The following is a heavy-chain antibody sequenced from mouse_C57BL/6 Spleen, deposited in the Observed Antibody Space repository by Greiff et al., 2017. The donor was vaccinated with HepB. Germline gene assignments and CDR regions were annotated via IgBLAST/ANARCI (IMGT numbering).Heavy chain of an antibody. CDR1: GFSLTSYG. D-gene: IGHD3-3*01. CDR3: ARGGQTWFAY. J-gene: IGHJ3*01. Sequence: QVQLQQSGPGLVQPSQSLSITCTVSGFSLTSYGVHWVRQSPGKGLEWLGVIWSGGSTDYNAAFISRLSISKDNSKSQVFFKMNSLQADDTAIYYCARGGQTWFAYWGQGTLVTVSA. V-gene: IGHV2-2*01. CDR2: IWSGGST.